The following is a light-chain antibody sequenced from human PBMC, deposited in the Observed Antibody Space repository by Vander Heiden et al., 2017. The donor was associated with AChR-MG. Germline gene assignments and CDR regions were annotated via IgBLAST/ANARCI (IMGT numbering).Light chain of an antibody. CDR2: LGS. Sequence: DIVMTQSPLSLPVTPGEPASISCRSSQSLLHSNGYNYLDWYLQKPGQSPQLLIYLGSNRASGVPDRFSGSGSGTDFTLKISRVEAEDVGVYYCRQALQTPQTFGQRTRLEIK. CDR3: RQALQTPQT. J-gene: IGKJ5*01. CDR1: QSLLHSNGYNY. V-gene: IGKV2-28*01.